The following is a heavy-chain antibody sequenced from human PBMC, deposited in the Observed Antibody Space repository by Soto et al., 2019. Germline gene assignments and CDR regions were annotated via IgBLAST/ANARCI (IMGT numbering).Heavy chain of an antibody. J-gene: IGHJ4*02. CDR2: INSDGSSI. V-gene: IGHV3-74*01. D-gene: IGHD6-19*01. Sequence: PGGSLRLSCAASGFTFSSYWMHWVRQAPGKGLVWVSRINSDGSSISYADSVKGRFTISRDNSKNTLYLQMNSLRAEDTAVYYCARRSSGCYFDYWGQGTLVNVS. CDR1: GFTFSSYW. CDR3: ARRSSGCYFDY.